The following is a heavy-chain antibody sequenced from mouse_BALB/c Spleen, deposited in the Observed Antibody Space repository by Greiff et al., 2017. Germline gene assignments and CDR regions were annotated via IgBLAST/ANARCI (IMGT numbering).Heavy chain of an antibody. V-gene: IGHV2-2*02. J-gene: IGHJ2*01. CDR2: IWSGGST. CDR3: ARNRGYDGYFDY. D-gene: IGHD2-14*01. CDR1: GFSLTSYG. Sequence: VKLMESGPGLVQPSQSLSITCTVSGFSLTSYGVHWVRQSPGKGLEWLGVIWSGGSTDYNAAFISRLSISKDNSKSQVFFKMNSLQANDTAIYYCARNRGYDGYFDYWGQGTTLTVSS.